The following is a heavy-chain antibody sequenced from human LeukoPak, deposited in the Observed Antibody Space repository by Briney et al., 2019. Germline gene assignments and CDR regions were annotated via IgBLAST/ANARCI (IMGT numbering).Heavy chain of an antibody. J-gene: IGHJ4*02. CDR1: GDSIGSGTSS. CDR3: ARHSTVTTYFFDY. Sequence: SETLSLTCAVSGDSIGSGTSSWSWIRQPPGKGLEWIGYIYHSGSTYYNPSLKSRVTISVDRSENQFSLKLSSVTAADTAVYYCARHSTVTTYFFDYWGQGTLVTVSS. D-gene: IGHD4-17*01. V-gene: IGHV4-30-2*01. CDR2: IYHSGST.